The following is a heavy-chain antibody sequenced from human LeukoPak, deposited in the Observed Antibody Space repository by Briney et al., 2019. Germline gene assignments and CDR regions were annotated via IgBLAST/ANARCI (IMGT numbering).Heavy chain of an antibody. J-gene: IGHJ4*02. CDR1: GFTLSSNS. D-gene: IGHD7-27*01. CDR2: ISSSATTI. Sequence: PGGSLRLSCAASGFTLSSNSMNWVRQAPGKGLEWVSYISSSATTIHYADSVKGRFTISRDNAKNSLYLQMNSLRDEDTAIYYCARGINWVDYWGQGTLVTVSS. CDR3: ARGINWVDY. V-gene: IGHV3-48*02.